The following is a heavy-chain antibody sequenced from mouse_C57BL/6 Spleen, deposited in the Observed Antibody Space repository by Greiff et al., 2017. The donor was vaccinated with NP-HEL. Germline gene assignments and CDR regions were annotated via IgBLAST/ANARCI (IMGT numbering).Heavy chain of an antibody. Sequence: EVQLQQSGPGLVKPSQSLSLTCSVTGYSITSGYYWNWIRQFPGNKLEWMGYISYDGSNNYNPSLKNRIPITRDTSRNQFFLKLNSVTTEDTATYYCARDIWLLRPFAYWGQGTLVTVAA. J-gene: IGHJ3*01. CDR3: ARDIWLLRPFAY. CDR1: GYSITSGYY. V-gene: IGHV3-6*01. CDR2: ISYDGSN. D-gene: IGHD2-3*01.